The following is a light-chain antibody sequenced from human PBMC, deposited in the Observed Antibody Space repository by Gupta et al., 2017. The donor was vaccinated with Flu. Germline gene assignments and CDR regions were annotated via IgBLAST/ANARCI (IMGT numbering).Light chain of an antibody. Sequence: TTSTRCKANIVRGYDASWYQQQPGPAPKLLIYGKNNRPSGVPDRFSGSNSGTTASLTITGVQAEDEADYYCKSQDSSLNDSVVFGGGTKLTVL. CDR3: KSQDSSLNDSVV. V-gene: IGLV3-19*01. CDR1: IVRGYD. J-gene: IGLJ2*01. CDR2: GKN.